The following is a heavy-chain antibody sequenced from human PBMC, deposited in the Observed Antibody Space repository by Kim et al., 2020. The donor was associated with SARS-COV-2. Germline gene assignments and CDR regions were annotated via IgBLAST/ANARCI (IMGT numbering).Heavy chain of an antibody. CDR2: INSGSSSF. J-gene: IGHJ1*01. CDR3: ENDQTGGWPTFLH. D-gene: IGHD1-1*01. Sequence: GGSLRLSCEASGFTFSSYTMNWVRQAPGKGLEWVSSINSGSSSFYYDASVRGLFTICDNANKTSLFQMVNIIVAETAADYYWENDQTGGWPTFLHWAQG. V-gene: IGHV3-21*01. CDR1: GFTFSSYT.